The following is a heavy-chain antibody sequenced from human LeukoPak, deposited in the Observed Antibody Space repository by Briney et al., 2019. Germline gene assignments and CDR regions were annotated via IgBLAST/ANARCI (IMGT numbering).Heavy chain of an antibody. CDR3: ARGPAQLLYAWFDP. Sequence: ASVKVSCKASGGTFSSYAISWVRQAPGQGLEWMGGIIPIFGTANYAQKLQGRVTITTDESTSTAHMELSSLRSEDTAVYYCARGPAQLLYAWFDPWGQGTLVTVSS. J-gene: IGHJ5*02. CDR2: IIPIFGTA. V-gene: IGHV1-69*05. D-gene: IGHD2-2*02. CDR1: GGTFSSYA.